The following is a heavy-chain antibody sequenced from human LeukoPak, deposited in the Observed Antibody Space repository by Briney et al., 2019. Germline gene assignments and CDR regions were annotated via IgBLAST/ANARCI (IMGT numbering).Heavy chain of an antibody. J-gene: IGHJ4*02. CDR1: GGSFSGYY. CDR2: INHSGST. Sequence: SETLSLTCAVYGGSFSGYYWSWIRQPPGKGLEWIGEINHSGSTNYNPSLKSRVTISVDTSKNQFSLKLSSVTAADTAVYYCARGGYDYVWGSYRQYYFDYWGREPWSPSPQ. V-gene: IGHV4-34*01. CDR3: ARGGYDYVWGSYRQYYFDY. D-gene: IGHD3-16*02.